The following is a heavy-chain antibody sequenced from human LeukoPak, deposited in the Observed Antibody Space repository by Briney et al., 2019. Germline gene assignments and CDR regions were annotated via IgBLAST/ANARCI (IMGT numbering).Heavy chain of an antibody. Sequence: SETLSLTCTVSGGSISSYYWSWIRQPPGKGLEWIGYIYYSGSTNYNPSLKSRVTISVDTSKNQFSLKLSSVTAADTAVYCCARQSSSWYEINWFDPWGQGTLVTVSS. CDR3: ARQSSSWYEINWFDP. CDR2: IYYSGST. D-gene: IGHD6-13*01. CDR1: GGSISSYY. J-gene: IGHJ5*02. V-gene: IGHV4-59*08.